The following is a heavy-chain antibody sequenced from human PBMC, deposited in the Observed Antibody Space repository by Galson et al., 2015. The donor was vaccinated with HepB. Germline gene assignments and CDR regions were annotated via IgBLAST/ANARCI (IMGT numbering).Heavy chain of an antibody. CDR3: ARVKTTNDTGYSSGWAPYYYYGMDV. Sequence: SLRLSCAASGFTFSSYAMHWVRQAPGKGLEWVAVISYDGSNKYYADSVKGRFTISRDNSKNTLYLQMNSLRAEDTAVYYCARVKTTNDTGYSSGWAPYYYYGMDVWGQGTTVTVSS. J-gene: IGHJ6*02. CDR2: ISYDGSNK. V-gene: IGHV3-30*04. D-gene: IGHD6-19*01. CDR1: GFTFSSYA.